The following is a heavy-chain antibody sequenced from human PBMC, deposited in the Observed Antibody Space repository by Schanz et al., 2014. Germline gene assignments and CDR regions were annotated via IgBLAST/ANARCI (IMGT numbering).Heavy chain of an antibody. CDR3: AKGRGSWGYFFDY. V-gene: IGHV3-23*04. J-gene: IGHJ4*02. D-gene: IGHD6-13*01. CDR1: GFTFSTYS. CDR2: ISGSGGST. Sequence: EVQLVESGGGLVKPGGSLRLSCAASGFTFSTYSMNWVRQAPGKGLEWVSAISGSGGSTYYADSVKGRFTISRDNSKNTLYLQMNSLRAEDTAVYYCAKGRGSWGYFFDYWGQGTLVTVSS.